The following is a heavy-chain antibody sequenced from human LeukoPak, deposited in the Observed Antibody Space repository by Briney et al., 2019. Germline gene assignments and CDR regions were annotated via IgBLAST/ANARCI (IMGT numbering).Heavy chain of an antibody. V-gene: IGHV3-23*01. Sequence: GGSLRLSCAASGFTFSSYAMSWVRQAPGKGLEWVSVISGSAIGTYYAGSVKGRFTISRDNSKNTLYLQMNSLRAEDTAVYFCATISRIVVVPAAAFDYWGQGTLVTVSS. CDR1: GFTFSSYA. D-gene: IGHD2-2*01. CDR3: ATISRIVVVPAAAFDY. J-gene: IGHJ4*02. CDR2: ISGSAIGT.